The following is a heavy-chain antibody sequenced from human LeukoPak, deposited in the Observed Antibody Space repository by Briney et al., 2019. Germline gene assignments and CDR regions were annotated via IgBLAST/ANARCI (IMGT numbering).Heavy chain of an antibody. Sequence: GGSLRLSCAASGFTFVDYAMHWVRQAPGKGLGWVSLISGDGGSTYYADSVKGRFTISRDNSKNSLYLQMNSLRTEDTALYYCAKDSVGSGWRYFDYWGQGTLVTVSS. D-gene: IGHD6-19*01. CDR3: AKDSVGSGWRYFDY. CDR1: GFTFVDYA. CDR2: ISGDGGST. J-gene: IGHJ4*02. V-gene: IGHV3-43*02.